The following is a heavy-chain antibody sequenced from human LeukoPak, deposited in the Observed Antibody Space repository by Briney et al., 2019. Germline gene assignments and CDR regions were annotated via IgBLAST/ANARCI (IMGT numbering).Heavy chain of an antibody. V-gene: IGHV3-21*01. CDR3: AREVLDYFDY. Sequence: GGSLRLSCAASGFTFSSYSINWVRQAPGKGLEWVSSISSSSSYIYYADSVKGRFTISRDNAKNSLYLQMNSLRAEDTAVYYCAREVLDYFDYWGQGTLVTVSS. CDR1: GFTFSSYS. CDR2: ISSSSSYI. J-gene: IGHJ4*02.